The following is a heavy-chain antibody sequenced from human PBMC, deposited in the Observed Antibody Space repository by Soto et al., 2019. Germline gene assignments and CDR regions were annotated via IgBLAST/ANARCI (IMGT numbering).Heavy chain of an antibody. J-gene: IGHJ4*02. V-gene: IGHV3-30-3*01. CDR2: ISYDESNK. D-gene: IGHD3-10*01. CDR1: GFTFRSNA. Sequence: QVQLAESGGGVVQPGRSLRLSCAASGFTFRSNAMHWVRQAPGKGLEWVAVISYDESNKNYADSVKGRFTISRDNSKNTLYLQMNSLRPEDTAVYYCASRLNSGYWGQGALVTVSS. CDR3: ASRLNSGY.